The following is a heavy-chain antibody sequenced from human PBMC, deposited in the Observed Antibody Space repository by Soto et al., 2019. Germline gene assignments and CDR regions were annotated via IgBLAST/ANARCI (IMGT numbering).Heavy chain of an antibody. CDR1: GGSVSSGGYY. V-gene: IGHV4-61*08. J-gene: IGHJ3*02. CDR2: IYYSGST. Sequence: QVQLQESGPGLVKPSETLSLTCTVSGGSVSSGGYYWSWIRQPPGKGLEWIGYIYYSGSTNYNPSLKSRVTISVDTSKNQFSLKLSSVTAADTAVYYCARVLTATYAFDIWGQGTMVTVSS. CDR3: ARVLTATYAFDI. D-gene: IGHD5-18*01.